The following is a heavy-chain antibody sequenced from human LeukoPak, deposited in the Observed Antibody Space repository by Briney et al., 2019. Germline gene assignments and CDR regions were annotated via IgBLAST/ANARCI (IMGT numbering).Heavy chain of an antibody. CDR1: GGTFSSYA. V-gene: IGHV1-69*13. Sequence: SVKVSCKASGGTFSSYAISWVRQAPGQGLEWMGGIIPIFGTAKYAQRFQGRVTITADESTSTAYMELSSLRSEDTAVYYCARRLLGYCSSTSCYMYYGMDVWGKGTTVTVSS. CDR2: IIPIFGTA. J-gene: IGHJ6*04. D-gene: IGHD2-2*02. CDR3: ARRLLGYCSSTSCYMYYGMDV.